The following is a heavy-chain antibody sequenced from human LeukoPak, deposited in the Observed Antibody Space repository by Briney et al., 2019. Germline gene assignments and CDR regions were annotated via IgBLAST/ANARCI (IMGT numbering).Heavy chain of an antibody. CDR2: ISYDGSNK. V-gene: IGHV3-30*18. J-gene: IGHJ4*02. CDR3: AKVVVQLWVRGAFDS. CDR1: GFTFSSYG. D-gene: IGHD5-18*01. Sequence: PGGSLRLSCAASGFTFSSYGMHWVRQAPGKGLEWVAVISYDGSNKYYADSVKGRFTISRDNSKNTLFLQMNSLRAEDTAVYYCAKVVVQLWVRGAFDSWGQGTLVTVSS.